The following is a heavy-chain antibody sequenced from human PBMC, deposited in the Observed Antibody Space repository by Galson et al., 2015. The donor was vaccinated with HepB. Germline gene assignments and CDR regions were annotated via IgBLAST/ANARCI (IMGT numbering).Heavy chain of an antibody. D-gene: IGHD2-2*02. Sequence: SLRLSCAASGFTLSSYAMSWVRQAPGKGLEWVSAISGSGGSTYYADSVKGRFTISRDNSKNTLYLQMNSLRAEDTAVYYCAKDLVVVPAAILDPMDYWGQGTLVTVSS. CDR1: GFTLSSYA. V-gene: IGHV3-23*01. CDR3: AKDLVVVPAAILDPMDY. J-gene: IGHJ4*02. CDR2: ISGSGGST.